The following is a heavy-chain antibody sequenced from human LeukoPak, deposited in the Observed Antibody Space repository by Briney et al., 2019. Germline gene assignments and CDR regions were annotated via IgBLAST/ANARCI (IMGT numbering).Heavy chain of an antibody. CDR1: GGTFSSYA. J-gene: IGHJ3*02. CDR2: IILIFGTA. CDR3: ASSLSDYYDSNHAFDI. D-gene: IGHD3-22*01. Sequence: SVKVSCKASGGTFSSYAISWVRQAPGQGLEWMGWIILIFGTANYAQNFQGRVTITTDESTSTAYMELSSLRSEDTAVYYCASSLSDYYDSNHAFDIWGQGTMVTVSS. V-gene: IGHV1-69*05.